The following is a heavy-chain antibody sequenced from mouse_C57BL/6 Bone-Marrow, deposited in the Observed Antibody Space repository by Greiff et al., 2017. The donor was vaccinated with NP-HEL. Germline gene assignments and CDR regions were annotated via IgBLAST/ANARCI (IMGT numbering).Heavy chain of an antibody. V-gene: IGHV1-64*01. Sequence: QVQLQQSGAELVKPGASVKLSCKASGYTFTSYWMHWVKQRPGQGLEWIGMIHPNSGSTNYNEKFKSKATLTVDKSSSTAYMQLSSLTSEDSAVYYCAGYYYGSSSDYFDYWGQGTTLTVSS. J-gene: IGHJ2*01. D-gene: IGHD1-1*01. CDR2: IHPNSGST. CDR3: AGYYYGSSSDYFDY. CDR1: GYTFTSYW.